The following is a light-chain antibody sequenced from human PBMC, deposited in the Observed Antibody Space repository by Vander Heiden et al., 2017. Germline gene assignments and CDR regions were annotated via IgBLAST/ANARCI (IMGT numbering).Light chain of an antibody. CDR3: QQDYSYPRT. CDR2: AAS. CDR1: QGISSY. V-gene: IGKV1-8*01. J-gene: IGKJ1*01. Sequence: AIRMTQSPSSFSASTGDRVTITCLASQGISSYLAWYQQKPGKAPKLLIYAASTLQSGVPSRFSGSGSGTDFTLTISCLQSEDFATYYCQQDYSYPRTFGQGTKVEIK.